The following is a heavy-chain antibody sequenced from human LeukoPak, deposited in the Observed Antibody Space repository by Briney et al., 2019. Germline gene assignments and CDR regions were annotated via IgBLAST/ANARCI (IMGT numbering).Heavy chain of an antibody. D-gene: IGHD7-27*01. V-gene: IGHV1-8*01. CDR1: GYTFTSFD. Sequence: ASVKVSCKASGYTFTSFDFNWVRQATGQGLEWMGWMKSNNGHTGYAQKFQGRVTMTRDTSVSTAYMELSSLTFEDTAVYYCARGPPNWGMVGYWGQGTLVTVSS. CDR3: ARGPPNWGMVGY. J-gene: IGHJ4*02. CDR2: MKSNNGHT.